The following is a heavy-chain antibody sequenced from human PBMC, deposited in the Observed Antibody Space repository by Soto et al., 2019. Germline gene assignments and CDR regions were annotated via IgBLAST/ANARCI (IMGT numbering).Heavy chain of an antibody. CDR3: ARVSRDYNYYYYGMDV. D-gene: IGHD4-17*01. V-gene: IGHV1-2*02. CDR1: GYTFTGYY. J-gene: IGHJ6*02. Sequence: ASVKVSCKASGYTFTGYYMHWVRQAPGQGLEWMGWINPNSGGTNYAQKFQSRVTMTKDTSISTAYMELSRLRSDDTAVYYCARVSRDYNYYYYGMDVWGQGTTVTVSS. CDR2: INPNSGGT.